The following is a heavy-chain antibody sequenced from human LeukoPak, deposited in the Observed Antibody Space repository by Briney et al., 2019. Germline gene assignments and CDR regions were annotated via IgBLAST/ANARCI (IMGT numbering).Heavy chain of an antibody. CDR3: ARDLGYDSSGYYRTPAYFDY. CDR2: ISAYNGNT. CDR1: GYTFTNYD. J-gene: IGHJ4*02. Sequence: ASVKVSCKASGYTFTNYDISWVRQAPGQGLEWMGWISAYNGNTNYAQRLQGRVTMTTDTSTSTAYMELRSLRSDDTAVYYCARDLGYDSSGYYRTPAYFDYWGQGTLVTVSS. D-gene: IGHD3-22*01. V-gene: IGHV1-18*01.